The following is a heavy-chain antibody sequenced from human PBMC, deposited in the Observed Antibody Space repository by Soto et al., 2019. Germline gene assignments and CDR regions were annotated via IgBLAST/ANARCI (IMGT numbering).Heavy chain of an antibody. D-gene: IGHD2-15*01. CDR2: INHSGST. J-gene: IGHJ5*02. CDR1: GGSFSGYY. CDR3: ARGHGYCSGGSCYSTWFDP. V-gene: IGHV4-34*01. Sequence: QVQLQQWGAGLLKPSETLSLTCAVYGGSFSGYYWSWIRQPPGKGLEWIGEINHSGSTNYNPSLKSRVTISVDTSKNQFSLKLSSVTAADTAVYYCARGHGYCSGGSCYSTWFDPWGQGTLVTVSS.